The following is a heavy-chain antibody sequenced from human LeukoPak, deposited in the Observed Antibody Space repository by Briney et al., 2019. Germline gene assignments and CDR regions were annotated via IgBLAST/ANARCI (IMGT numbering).Heavy chain of an antibody. CDR3: AGSSWGSLYFDY. CDR2: IYSGGST. V-gene: IGHV3-66*01. CDR1: GFTVSSNY. Sequence: GGSLRLSCAASGFTVSSNYMSWVRQAPGKGLEWVSVIYSGGSTYYADSVKGRFTISRDNSKNTLYLQMNSLRAEDTAVYYCAGSSWGSLYFDYWGQGTLVTVSS. D-gene: IGHD7-27*01. J-gene: IGHJ4*02.